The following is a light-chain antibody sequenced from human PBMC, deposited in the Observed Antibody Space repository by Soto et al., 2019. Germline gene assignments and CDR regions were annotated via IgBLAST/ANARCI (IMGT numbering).Light chain of an antibody. CDR2: EAS. V-gene: IGKV3-15*01. J-gene: IGKJ1*01. CDR3: QQYDYWPRT. CDR1: HSVSSD. Sequence: DIVMTQSPASLSVSPGEGGTLXWRASHSVSSDIAWYHQKPGQAPRLLIYEASTRAHGSPVRFSGSGSVTEFTLTISSLQSEDFAVYYGQQYDYWPRTFGQGTKVDIK.